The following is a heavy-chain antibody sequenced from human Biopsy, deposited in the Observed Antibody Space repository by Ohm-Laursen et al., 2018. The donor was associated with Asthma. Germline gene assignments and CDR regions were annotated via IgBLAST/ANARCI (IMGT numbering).Heavy chain of an antibody. CDR2: IMAVFGTT. Sequence: GASVTVSCKAPGGTFSNFAISWVRQAPGQGLEWLGGIMAVFGTTNYAQKFQGRVTITADESTSTAYMEVTSLRSEDTAIYYWARCQVGYSSGWSLLLKKIYYSGMDVWGQGTAVTVSS. J-gene: IGHJ6*02. D-gene: IGHD6-19*01. V-gene: IGHV1-69*13. CDR3: ARCQVGYSSGWSLLLKKIYYSGMDV. CDR1: GGTFSNFA.